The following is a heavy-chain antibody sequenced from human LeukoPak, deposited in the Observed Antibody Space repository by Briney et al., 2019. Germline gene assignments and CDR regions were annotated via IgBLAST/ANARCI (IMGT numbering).Heavy chain of an antibody. V-gene: IGHV3-20*04. CDR1: GFTFDGYG. D-gene: IGHD3-22*01. CDR3: ARSYYESSGYPPTSFDY. Sequence: GGSLRLSCAASGFTFDGYGMSWVRQAPGKGLEWVSGINWNGGSTGYADSVKGRFTISRDNAKNSLYLQMNSLRAEDTALYYCARSYYESSGYPPTSFDYWGQGTLVTVSS. J-gene: IGHJ4*02. CDR2: INWNGGST.